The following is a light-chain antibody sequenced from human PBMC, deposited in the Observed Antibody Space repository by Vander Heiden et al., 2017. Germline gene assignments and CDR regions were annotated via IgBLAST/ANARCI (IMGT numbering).Light chain of an antibody. V-gene: IGKV1-33*01. Sequence: EIDMTQSPSSLAASVGDRVTIPCQASQDIGNYVNWYQQKPGKAPKLLIYDASNLEAGVPSRFSGSGSGTDFTVTINSLQPEDIATYYCQQYAILPPTFGRGTKLEI. J-gene: IGKJ2*01. CDR3: QQYAILPPT. CDR1: QDIGNY. CDR2: DAS.